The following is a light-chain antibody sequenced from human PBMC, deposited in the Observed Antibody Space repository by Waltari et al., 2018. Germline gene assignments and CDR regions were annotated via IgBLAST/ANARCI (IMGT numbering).Light chain of an antibody. CDR3: SSYTSSIAYV. CDR1: SSDVGAYNF. J-gene: IGLJ1*01. V-gene: IGLV2-14*01. Sequence: QSALTQPASVSGSPGQSITISCTGTSSDVGAYNFVHWYQQHPGKAPKLRIYEVSDRPSGVSNLFSGSKSGSTAALSSAGLQAEDVADYYCSSYTSSIAYVFGTETKVTVL. CDR2: EVS.